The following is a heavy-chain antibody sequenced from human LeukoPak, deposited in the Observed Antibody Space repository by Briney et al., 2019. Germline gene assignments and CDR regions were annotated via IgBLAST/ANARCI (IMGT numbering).Heavy chain of an antibody. CDR1: GFTFSSYG. CDR3: AKDDGWI. CDR2: ISYDGSNK. J-gene: IGHJ4*02. D-gene: IGHD5-12*01. V-gene: IGHV3-30*18. Sequence: SGGSPRLSCAASGFTFSSYGMHWVRQAPGKGLEWVAVISYDGSNKYYADSVKGRFTISRDNSKNTLYLQMNSLRAEDTAVYYCAKDDGWIGGQGTLVTVSS.